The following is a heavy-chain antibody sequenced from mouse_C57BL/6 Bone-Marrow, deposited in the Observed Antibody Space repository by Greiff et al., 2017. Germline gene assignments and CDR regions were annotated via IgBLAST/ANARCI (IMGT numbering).Heavy chain of an antibody. J-gene: IGHJ2*01. CDR3: ARANSLFGY. CDR1: GYTFTSYW. D-gene: IGHD6-2*01. Sequence: QVQLQQPGAELVRPGSSVKLSCKASGYTFTSYWMDWVKQRPGQGLAWIGNIYPSDSETHYNQKFKDKATLTVDKSSSTAYMQLSSLTSEDSAVYYCARANSLFGYWGQGTTLTVSS. V-gene: IGHV1-61*01. CDR2: IYPSDSET.